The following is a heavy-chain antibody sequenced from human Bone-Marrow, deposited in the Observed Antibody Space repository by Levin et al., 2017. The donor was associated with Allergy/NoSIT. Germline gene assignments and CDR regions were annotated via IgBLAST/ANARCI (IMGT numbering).Heavy chain of an antibody. CDR2: IWYDGSNK. Sequence: PGGSLRLSCAASGFTFSSYGMHWVRQAPGKGLEWVAVIWYDGSNKYYADSVKGRFTISRDNSKNTLYLQMNSLRAEDTAVYYCARDYYGSGSYYPYYYYYYGMDVWGQGTTVTVSS. V-gene: IGHV3-33*01. D-gene: IGHD3-10*01. CDR3: ARDYYGSGSYYPYYYYYYGMDV. CDR1: GFTFSSYG. J-gene: IGHJ6*02.